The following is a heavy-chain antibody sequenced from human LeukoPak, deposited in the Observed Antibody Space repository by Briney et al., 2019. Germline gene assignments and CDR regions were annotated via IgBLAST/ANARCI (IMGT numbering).Heavy chain of an antibody. V-gene: IGHV1-69*06. CDR1: GGTFSTFG. J-gene: IGHJ4*02. D-gene: IGHD5-18*01. CDR2: IIPMSGTV. Sequence: ASVKVSCKASGGTFSTFGISWVRQAPGQGLEWMGGIIPMSGTVNNAQKFQGRVTITADKSTGRAYMELSSLRSDDTAVYYCARETGYAYGRAPLDYWGQGTLVTVSS. CDR3: ARETGYAYGRAPLDY.